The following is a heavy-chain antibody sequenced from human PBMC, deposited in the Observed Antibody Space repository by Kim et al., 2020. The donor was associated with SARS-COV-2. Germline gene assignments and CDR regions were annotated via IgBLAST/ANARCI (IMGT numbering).Heavy chain of an antibody. Sequence: SVKVSCKASGGTFSSYAISWVRQAPGQGLEWMGGIIPIFGTANYAQKFQGRVTITADESTSTAYMELSSLRSEETAVYYCARERTPVATIYAGDAFDIWGQGTMVTVSS. CDR3: ARERTPVATIYAGDAFDI. CDR1: GGTFSSYA. CDR2: IIPIFGTA. V-gene: IGHV1-69*13. D-gene: IGHD5-12*01. J-gene: IGHJ3*02.